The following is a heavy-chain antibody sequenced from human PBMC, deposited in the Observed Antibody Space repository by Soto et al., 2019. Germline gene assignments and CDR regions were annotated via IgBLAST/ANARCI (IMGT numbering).Heavy chain of an antibody. Sequence: QITLKESGPTLVKPTQTLTLTCTFSGFSLTTYGVGVGWVRQPPGKALEWLALIYWDDDKRYSPSLKSRLTITKDTSKNHVVLTMTNVDPVDTATYYCAHRLTLHSDWNYGRFDHWGQGTLVTVSS. J-gene: IGHJ4*02. CDR3: AHRLTLHSDWNYGRFDH. CDR2: IYWDDDK. V-gene: IGHV2-5*02. D-gene: IGHD1-7*01. CDR1: GFSLTTYGVG.